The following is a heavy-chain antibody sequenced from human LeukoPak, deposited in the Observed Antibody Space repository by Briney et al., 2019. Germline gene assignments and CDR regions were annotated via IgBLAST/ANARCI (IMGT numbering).Heavy chain of an antibody. CDR2: INPNSGGT. CDR1: GYTFTSYY. Sequence: ASVKVSCKASGYTFTSYYMHWVRQAPGQGLEWMGWINPNSGGTNYAQKFQGRVTMTRDTSISTAYMELSRLRSDDTAVYYCARAPPYGASDAFDIWGQGTMVTVSS. J-gene: IGHJ3*02. CDR3: ARAPPYGASDAFDI. D-gene: IGHD4-17*01. V-gene: IGHV1-2*02.